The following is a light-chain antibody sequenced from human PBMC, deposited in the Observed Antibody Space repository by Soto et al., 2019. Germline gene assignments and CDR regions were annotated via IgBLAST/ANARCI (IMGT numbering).Light chain of an antibody. CDR3: QQLSRYPLT. Sequence: DIHFTQSPSVLSASVVDTCTITCLASQALSNYLAWYQQKPGKAPDLLIYSASTLQSGVPSRFSGSGSETEFSLTIRALQPEDFATYYCQQLSRYPLTFGGGTKVDIK. CDR1: QALSNY. V-gene: IGKV1-9*01. J-gene: IGKJ4*01. CDR2: SAS.